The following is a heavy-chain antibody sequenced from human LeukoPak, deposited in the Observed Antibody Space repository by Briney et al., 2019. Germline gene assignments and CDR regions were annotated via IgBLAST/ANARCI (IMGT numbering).Heavy chain of an antibody. V-gene: IGHV1-46*01. CDR3: ARDGTSRFLSPGGFYY. Sequence: GASVKVSCKASGYTFTSYYMHWVRQAPGQGLEWMGIINPSGGSTSYAQKFQGRVTMTRDMSTSTVYMELSSLRSEDTAVYYCARDGTSRFLSPGGFYYWGQGTLVTVSS. J-gene: IGHJ4*02. D-gene: IGHD3-3*01. CDR2: INPSGGST. CDR1: GYTFTSYY.